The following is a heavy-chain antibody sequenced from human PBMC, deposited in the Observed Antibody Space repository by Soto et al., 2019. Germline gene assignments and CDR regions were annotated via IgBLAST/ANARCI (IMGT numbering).Heavy chain of an antibody. D-gene: IGHD5-12*01. CDR1: GFTFSDYY. Sequence: GGTLRLSCAASGFTFSDYYMTWIRQAPGKGLEWVSYISSGTTYTYFADSAKGRFTISRDNAKNSLYLQMNSLKAEDTAVYYCARQDATTVGYFDYWGQGSLVTVSS. CDR2: ISSGTTYT. J-gene: IGHJ4*02. CDR3: ARQDATTVGYFDY. V-gene: IGHV3-11*06.